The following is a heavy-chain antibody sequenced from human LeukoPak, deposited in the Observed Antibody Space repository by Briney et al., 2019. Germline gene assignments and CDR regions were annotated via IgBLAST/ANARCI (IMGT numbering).Heavy chain of an antibody. J-gene: IGHJ3*02. CDR2: INGDGRNI. CDR3: ARDGHLDSTPIEAFDI. Sequence: GGSLRLSCVASGFTFSSYWMHWVRQDPRKGLVWVSRINGDGRNINYADSVRGRFTISRDNAKNSLYLQMNSLRAEDTAVYYCARDGHLDSTPIEAFDIWGQGTMVTVSS. CDR1: GFTFSSYW. V-gene: IGHV3-74*01.